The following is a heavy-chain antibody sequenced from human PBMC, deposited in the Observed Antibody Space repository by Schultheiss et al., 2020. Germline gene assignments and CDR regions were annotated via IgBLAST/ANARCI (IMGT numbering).Heavy chain of an antibody. D-gene: IGHD1-26*01. CDR3: ARLSGTYGRDCDY. J-gene: IGHJ4*02. V-gene: IGHV4-61*02. CDR1: GGSISSGSYY. CDR2: IYTSGST. Sequence: SETLSLTCTVSGGSISSGSYYWSWIRQPAGKGLEWIGRIYTSGSTNYNPSLKSRLTISVDTSKNQLSLKLTSVTAADTAVYYCARLSGTYGRDCDYWGQGTLVTVSS.